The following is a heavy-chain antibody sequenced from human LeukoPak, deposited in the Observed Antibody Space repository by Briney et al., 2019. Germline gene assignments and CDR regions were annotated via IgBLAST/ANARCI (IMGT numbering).Heavy chain of an antibody. CDR3: ARVCYYDSSGYYPPPCFDY. Sequence: ASVKVSCKASGYTFTSYGISWVRQAPGQGLEWMGWISAYNGNTNYAQKLQGRVTMTTDTSTSTAYMELRSLRSDDTAVYYCARVCYYDSSGYYPPPCFDYWGQGTLVTVSS. CDR1: GYTFTSYG. D-gene: IGHD3-22*01. J-gene: IGHJ4*02. CDR2: ISAYNGNT. V-gene: IGHV1-18*01.